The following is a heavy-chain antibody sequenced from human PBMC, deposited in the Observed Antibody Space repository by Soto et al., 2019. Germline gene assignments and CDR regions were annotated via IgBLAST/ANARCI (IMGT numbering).Heavy chain of an antibody. V-gene: IGHV2-5*02. CDR2: IYWDDDK. CDR3: AHSRTPRRLDY. D-gene: IGHD2-2*01. J-gene: IGHJ4*02. Sequence: QITLKESGPTLVKPTQTLTLPCTFSGFSLSTSGVGVGWIRQPPGKALEWLALIYWDDDKRYSSSLNSRLTIIKDTSKHQVVLTMTNMDPVDTATYYCAHSRTPRRLDYRGQGTLVTVS. CDR1: GFSLSTSGVG.